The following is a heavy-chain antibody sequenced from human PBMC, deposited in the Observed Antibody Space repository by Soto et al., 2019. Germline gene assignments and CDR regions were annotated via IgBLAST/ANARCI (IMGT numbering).Heavy chain of an antibody. D-gene: IGHD3-10*01. Sequence: EVQLLESGGGLVQPGVSLRLSCAASGFSFSSYAMSWVRQAPGKGLEWVSLISDSGRTTYYADSVKGRFTISRDNSKKTLYLHMNSLRAEDTAVYYCAMRLVYYYGSGGNWGQGTLVTVSS. CDR3: AMRLVYYYGSGGN. V-gene: IGHV3-23*01. J-gene: IGHJ4*02. CDR2: ISDSGRTT. CDR1: GFSFSSYA.